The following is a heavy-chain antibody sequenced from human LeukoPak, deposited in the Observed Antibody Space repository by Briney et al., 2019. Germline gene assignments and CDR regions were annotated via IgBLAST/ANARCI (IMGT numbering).Heavy chain of an antibody. D-gene: IGHD2/OR15-2a*01. CDR1: GYTFTSYG. V-gene: IGHV1-18*01. J-gene: IGHJ4*02. CDR2: ISAYNGNT. Sequence: ASVKVSCKASGYTFTSYGISWVRQAPGQGLEWMGWISAYNGNTNYAQKLQGRVTMTRDTSLSTAYMELSRLRSDDTAVYCCALLPHTTYHFDSWGQGTLVTVSS. CDR3: ALLPHTTYHFDS.